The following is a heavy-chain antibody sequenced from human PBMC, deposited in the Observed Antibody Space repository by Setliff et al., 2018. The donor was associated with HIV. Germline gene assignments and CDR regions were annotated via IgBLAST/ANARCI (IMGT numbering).Heavy chain of an antibody. J-gene: IGHJ6*02. CDR3: ARGTYSGGSYAYYYYDLDV. CDR2: IIPVCHTG. CDR1: QDTFSSYA. D-gene: IGHD1-26*01. Sequence: SVKVSCKASQDTFSSYAITWVRQAPGVGLEYLGGIIPVCHTGNYARQFHGRVTITADEPTSTVYLDLRSLTSDDTGVYYCARGTYSGGSYAYYYYDLDVWGQGTTVTVSS. V-gene: IGHV1-69*13.